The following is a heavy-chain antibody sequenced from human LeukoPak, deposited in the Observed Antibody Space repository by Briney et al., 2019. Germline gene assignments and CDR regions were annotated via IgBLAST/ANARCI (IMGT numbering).Heavy chain of an antibody. V-gene: IGHV3-23*01. J-gene: IGHJ6*03. D-gene: IGHD1-1*01. CDR2: ISGSGSSV. CDR1: AFTFSSYG. CDR3: ARGTSGTTAYYYYMDV. Sequence: PGGSLRLSCVASAFTFSSYGMNWVRQAPGKGLEWVSGISGSGSSVYYADSVKGRFTISRDNSKNTLYLQMNSLRAEDTAVYYCARGTSGTTAYYYYMDVWGKGTTVTISS.